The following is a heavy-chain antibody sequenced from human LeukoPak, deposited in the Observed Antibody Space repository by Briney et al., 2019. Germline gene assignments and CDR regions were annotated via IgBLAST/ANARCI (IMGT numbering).Heavy chain of an antibody. CDR1: GFTFSSYA. CDR3: AREFTS. V-gene: IGHV3-30-3*01. CDR2: ISYDGSNK. Sequence: GGSLRLSCAASGFTFSSYAMHWVRQAPGKGLEWVAVISYDGSNKYYADSVKGRFTISRDNSKNTLYLQMNSLRAEDTAVYYCAREFTSWGQGTLVTVSS. J-gene: IGHJ5*02.